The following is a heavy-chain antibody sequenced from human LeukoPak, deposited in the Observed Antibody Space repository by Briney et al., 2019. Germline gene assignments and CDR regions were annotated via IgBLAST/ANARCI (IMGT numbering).Heavy chain of an antibody. CDR3: ASVSGTTRAFDI. Sequence: SETLSLTCTVSGGSLSSDYWSWIRQPPGKGLEWIGGIYYSGSTYYNPSLKSRVTISVDTSKNQFSLKLSSVTAADTAVYYCASVSGTTRAFDIWAKGQWSPSLQ. CDR1: GGSLSSDY. CDR2: IYYSGST. J-gene: IGHJ3*02. D-gene: IGHD1-1*01. V-gene: IGHV4-59*05.